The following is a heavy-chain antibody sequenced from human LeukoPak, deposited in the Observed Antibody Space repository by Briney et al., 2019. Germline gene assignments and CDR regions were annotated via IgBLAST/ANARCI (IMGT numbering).Heavy chain of an antibody. J-gene: IGHJ4*02. D-gene: IGHD3-22*01. Sequence: PSETLSLTCTVSGGSISSGDYYWSWLRQPPGKGLEWIGYIYYSGSTNYNPSLKSRVTISVDTSKNQFSLKLSSVTAADTAVYYCARDRDYYDSSGVVHYFDYWGQGTLVTVSS. CDR1: GGSISSGDYY. CDR3: ARDRDYYDSSGVVHYFDY. V-gene: IGHV4-61*08. CDR2: IYYSGST.